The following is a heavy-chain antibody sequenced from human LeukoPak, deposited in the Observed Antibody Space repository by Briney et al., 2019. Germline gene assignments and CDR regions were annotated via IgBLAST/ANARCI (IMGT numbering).Heavy chain of an antibody. CDR2: FYYTGST. D-gene: IGHD2-15*01. CDR1: GGSVSSYY. CDR3: ARSDIVVVVKSTPDAFDI. Sequence: SETLSLTCTVSGGSVSSYYWSWIRQPPGKGLEWIGYFYYTGSTIYNPSLKSRVTISGDMSKNQFSLRVNSVTAADTAVYYCARSDIVVVVKSTPDAFDIWGQGTMVTVSS. V-gene: IGHV4-59*02. J-gene: IGHJ3*02.